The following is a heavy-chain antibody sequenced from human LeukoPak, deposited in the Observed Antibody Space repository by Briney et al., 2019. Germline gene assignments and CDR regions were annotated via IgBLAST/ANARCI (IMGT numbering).Heavy chain of an antibody. V-gene: IGHV4-59*01. J-gene: IGHJ4*02. D-gene: IGHD6-19*01. CDR3: ARVSSGWYGGFDY. CDR1: GGSISSYY. Sequence: SETLSLTRTVSGGSISSYYWSWIRQPPGKGLEWVGYIYYSGSINYNPYLQRRVTISVDTSKNHFSLKLSSVIAADTAVYYCARVSSGWYGGFDYWGQGTLVTVSS. CDR2: IYYSGSI.